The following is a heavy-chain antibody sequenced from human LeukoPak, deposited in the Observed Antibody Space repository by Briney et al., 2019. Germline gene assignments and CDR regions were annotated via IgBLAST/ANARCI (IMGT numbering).Heavy chain of an antibody. V-gene: IGHV4-39*01. D-gene: IGHD3-22*01. CDR3: ARANTYYYDSSGYPYDAFDI. Sequence: SETLSLTCTVSGGSISSSSYYCGWIRQPPGKGLEWIGSIYYSGSTYYNPSLKSRVTISVDTSKNQFSLKLSSVTAADTAVYYCARANTYYYDSSGYPYDAFDIWGQGTMVTVSS. CDR2: IYYSGST. CDR1: GGSISSSSYY. J-gene: IGHJ3*02.